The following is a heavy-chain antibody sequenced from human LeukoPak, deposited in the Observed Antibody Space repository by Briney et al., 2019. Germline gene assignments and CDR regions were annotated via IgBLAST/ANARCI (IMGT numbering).Heavy chain of an antibody. D-gene: IGHD2-15*01. V-gene: IGHV1-69*13. Sequence: ASVKVSCKASGGTFSSYAISWVRQAPGQGLEWMGGIIPIFGTANYAQKFQGRVTITADESTSTAYMELSSLRSEDTAVYYCAIGISAGPYYYYYMDVWGKGTTVTVSS. CDR2: IIPIFGTA. CDR3: AIGISAGPYYYYYMDV. CDR1: GGTFSSYA. J-gene: IGHJ6*03.